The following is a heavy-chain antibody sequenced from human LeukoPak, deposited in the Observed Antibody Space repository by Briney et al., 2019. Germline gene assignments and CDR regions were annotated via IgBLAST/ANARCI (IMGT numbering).Heavy chain of an antibody. J-gene: IGHJ4*02. D-gene: IGHD3-22*01. V-gene: IGHV3-15*07. CDR2: IKSKTDGGTT. CDR3: STTYYYDSSEGY. Sequence: GGSLRLSCAASGFTFSNAWMNWVRQAPGKGLEWVGRIKSKTDGGTTDYAAPVKGRFTISRDDSKNTLYLQMNNLKTEDTAVYYCSTTYYYDSSEGYWGQGTLVTVSS. CDR1: GFTFSNAW.